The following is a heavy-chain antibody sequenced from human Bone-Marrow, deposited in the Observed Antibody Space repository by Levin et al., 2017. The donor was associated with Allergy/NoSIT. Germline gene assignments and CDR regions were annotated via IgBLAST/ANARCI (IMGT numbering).Heavy chain of an antibody. D-gene: IGHD3-22*01. CDR1: GGSMRHYY. J-gene: IGHJ5*02. CDR3: ARDAGHYYDSAVYDPNWFDP. CDR2: IYHSGRT. V-gene: IGHV4-59*01. Sequence: SETLSLTCNVSGGSMRHYYWSWIRQPAGKGLEWIGHIYHSGRTTYNPSLRSRVTISLDSSKRQFSLKVTSVTAADTAVYYCARDAGHYYDSAVYDPNWFDPWGQGTLVTVSS.